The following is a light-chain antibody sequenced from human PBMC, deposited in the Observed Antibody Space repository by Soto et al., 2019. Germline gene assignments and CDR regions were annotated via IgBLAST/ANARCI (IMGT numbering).Light chain of an antibody. J-gene: IGKJ1*01. V-gene: IGKV3-15*01. Sequence: ETVMTLSPVTLSVSPGERATLSCRASQRVSSNLAWYQQKPGQAPRLLIYGASTRATGIPARFSGSGSGTEFTLTISSLQSEDFAVYYCQHYNDWPRWTFGQGTKVEIK. CDR2: GAS. CDR1: QRVSSN. CDR3: QHYNDWPRWT.